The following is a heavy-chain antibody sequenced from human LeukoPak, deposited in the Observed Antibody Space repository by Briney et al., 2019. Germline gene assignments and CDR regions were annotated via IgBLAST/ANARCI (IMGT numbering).Heavy chain of an antibody. V-gene: IGHV3-64*01. D-gene: IGHD2-21*02. Sequence: GGSLRLSCAASGFTFSSYAIHWVRQAPGKGLEFVSAISSNGGSTYYANSVQGRFTISRDNSKNTLYLQMGSLKTEDMAVYFCARALYCDGDCLRGGGAFDYWGQGTLVTVSS. CDR1: GFTFSSYA. J-gene: IGHJ4*02. CDR3: ARALYCDGDCLRGGGAFDY. CDR2: ISSNGGST.